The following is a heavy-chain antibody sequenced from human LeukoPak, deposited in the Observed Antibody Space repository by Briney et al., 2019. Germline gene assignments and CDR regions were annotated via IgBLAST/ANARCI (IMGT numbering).Heavy chain of an antibody. D-gene: IGHD1-26*01. CDR3: VRDTGGSGSYPDY. Sequence: GGSLRLSCTASGFTFSNYWMTWVRQAPGKGLEWVANIKQDGSERYYVDSVRGRFTISRDNAKNSVYLQVNSLRVEDTAMYYCVRDTGGSGSYPDYWGQGVLVTVSS. J-gene: IGHJ4*02. V-gene: IGHV3-7*01. CDR1: GFTFSNYW. CDR2: IKQDGSER.